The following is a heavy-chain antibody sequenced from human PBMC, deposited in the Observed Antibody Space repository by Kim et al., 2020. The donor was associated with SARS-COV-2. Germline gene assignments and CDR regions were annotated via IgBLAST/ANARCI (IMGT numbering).Heavy chain of an antibody. Sequence: SVKGRFTISRDTAKNSLYRQMNSLRAEDTAVYYCARGTYYDSSVSDYFDYWGQGTLVTVSS. V-gene: IGHV3-11*04. D-gene: IGHD3-22*01. CDR3: ARGTYYDSSVSDYFDY. J-gene: IGHJ4*02.